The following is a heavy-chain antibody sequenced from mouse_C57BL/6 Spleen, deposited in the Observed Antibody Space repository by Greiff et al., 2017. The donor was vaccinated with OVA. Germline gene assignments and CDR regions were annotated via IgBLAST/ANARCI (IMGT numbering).Heavy chain of an antibody. Sequence: VQLQQPGAELVKPGASVKLSCKASGYTFTSYWMQWVKQRPGQGLEWIGEIDPSDSYTNYNQKFKGKATLTVDTSSSTAYMQLSSLTSEDSAVYYCARRGGYYWYFDVWGTGTTVTVSS. D-gene: IGHD1-1*02. CDR2: IDPSDSYT. CDR1: GYTFTSYW. CDR3: ARRGGYYWYFDV. V-gene: IGHV1-50*01. J-gene: IGHJ1*03.